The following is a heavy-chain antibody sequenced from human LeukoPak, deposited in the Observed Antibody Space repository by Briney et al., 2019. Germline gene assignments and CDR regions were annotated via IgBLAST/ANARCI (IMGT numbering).Heavy chain of an antibody. CDR2: INPNSGGT. V-gene: IGHV1-2*02. D-gene: IGHD2-2*01. CDR1: GYTFTGYY. Sequence: ASVKVSCKASGYTFTGYYMHWARQAPGQGLEWMGWINPNSGGTNYAQKFQGRVTMTRDTSISTAYMELSRLRSDDTAVYYCARIGYCSSTSCYSSNAFDIWGQGTMVTVSS. CDR3: ARIGYCSSTSCYSSNAFDI. J-gene: IGHJ3*02.